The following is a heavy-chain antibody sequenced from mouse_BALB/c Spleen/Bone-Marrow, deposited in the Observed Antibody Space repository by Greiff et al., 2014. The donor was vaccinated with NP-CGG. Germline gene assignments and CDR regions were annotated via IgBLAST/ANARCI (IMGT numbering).Heavy chain of an antibody. CDR1: GYSFTAYY. J-gene: IGHJ3*01. CDR2: INPYNGAT. Sequence: VQLQQSGPELVKPGASVKISCKASGYSFTAYYIHWVKQSHVKSLEWIGRINPYNGATSYNQNFKDKASLTVDKSSSTAYMELHSLTSEDSAVYYCARKGNYGWFAYWGLGTLVTVSA. D-gene: IGHD2-1*01. CDR3: ARKGNYGWFAY. V-gene: IGHV1-31*01.